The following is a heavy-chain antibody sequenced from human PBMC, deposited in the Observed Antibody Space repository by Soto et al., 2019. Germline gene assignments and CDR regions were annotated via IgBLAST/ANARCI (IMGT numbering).Heavy chain of an antibody. V-gene: IGHV3-23*01. CDR1: GFTFSSYA. CDR3: AKVWKVVVVPAANHDAFDI. CDR2: ISGSGGST. D-gene: IGHD2-2*01. Sequence: GGSLRLSCAASGFTFSSYAMSWVRQAPGKGLEWVSAISGSGGSTYYADSVKGRFTISRDNSKNTLYLQMNSLRAEDTAVYYCAKVWKVVVVPAANHDAFDIWDQGTMVTVSS. J-gene: IGHJ3*02.